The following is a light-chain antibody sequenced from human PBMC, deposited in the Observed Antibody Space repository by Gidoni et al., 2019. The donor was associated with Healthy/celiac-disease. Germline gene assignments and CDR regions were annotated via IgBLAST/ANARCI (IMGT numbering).Light chain of an antibody. CDR3: QSYDSSLSAPV. CDR2: GNS. V-gene: IGLV1-40*01. J-gene: IGLJ3*02. CDR1: SSNIGAGYD. Sequence: QSVLTHPPSVSGAPGQRVTISCTGSSSNIGAGYDVHWYQQLPGTAPKLLIYGNSNRPSGVPDRFSGSKSGTSASLAITGLQAEDEADYYCQSYDSSLSAPVFGGGTKLTVL.